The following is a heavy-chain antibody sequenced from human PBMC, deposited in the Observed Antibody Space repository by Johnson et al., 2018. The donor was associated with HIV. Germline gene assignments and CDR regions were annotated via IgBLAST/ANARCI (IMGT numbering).Heavy chain of an antibody. CDR1: GFTFSSYA. V-gene: IGHV3-30-3*01. Sequence: QVQLVESGGGVVQPGRSLRLSCAASGFTFSSYAMSWVRQAPGKGLEWVAVISYDGSNKYYADSVKGRFTISRDNSKNTLYLQMNSLRAEDTAVYYCARGAYYDILTGYSDAFDIWGQGTMVTVSS. CDR2: ISYDGSNK. D-gene: IGHD3-9*01. CDR3: ARGAYYDILTGYSDAFDI. J-gene: IGHJ3*02.